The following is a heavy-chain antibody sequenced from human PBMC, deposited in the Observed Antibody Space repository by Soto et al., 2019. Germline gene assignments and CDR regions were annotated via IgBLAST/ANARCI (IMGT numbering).Heavy chain of an antibody. J-gene: IGHJ3*02. CDR3: ARDERTYYDILTGPGAFDI. D-gene: IGHD3-9*01. CDR2: IIPIFGTA. Sequence: SVNGSWKSSGGTFSSYSMSWVRQAPGQGLECMGWIIPIFGTANYAQKFQGRVTITADESTSTAYMELSSLRSENTAVYYCARDERTYYDILTGPGAFDIWGQGTMVTVSS. V-gene: IGHV1-69*13. CDR1: GGTFSSYS.